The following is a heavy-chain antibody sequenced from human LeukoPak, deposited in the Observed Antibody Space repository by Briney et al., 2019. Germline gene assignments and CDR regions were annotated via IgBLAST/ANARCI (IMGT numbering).Heavy chain of an antibody. J-gene: IGHJ4*02. V-gene: IGHV3-66*01. CDR1: GFTVSSNF. Sequence: GGSLRLSCAVSGFTVSSNFMRWVRQAPGKGPEWVSVTYTSGITYYADSERGRFTISRDNSKNTLYLQMDSLTAEDTAVYYCAREDAGGTYYFDYWGQGTLVTVSS. CDR3: AREDAGGTYYFDY. D-gene: IGHD1-26*01. CDR2: TYTSGIT.